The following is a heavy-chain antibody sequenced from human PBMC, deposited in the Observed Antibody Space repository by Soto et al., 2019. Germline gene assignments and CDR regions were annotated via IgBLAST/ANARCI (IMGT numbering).Heavy chain of an antibody. CDR2: ISSSGGRT. D-gene: IGHD6-19*01. CDR3: XRDPQWLARDYGMDA. CDR1: GFTLSDFY. V-gene: IGHV3-11*01. J-gene: IGHJ6*02. Sequence: QVPLVESGGGLVKPGGSLRLSCAASGFTLSDFYMNWIRQAPGKGLEWIAVISSSGGRTLYADSVKGRFTISRDDAKSSVYLQMNSLRVEDTAVYXXXRDPQWLARDYGMDAWGQGTTVTVSS.